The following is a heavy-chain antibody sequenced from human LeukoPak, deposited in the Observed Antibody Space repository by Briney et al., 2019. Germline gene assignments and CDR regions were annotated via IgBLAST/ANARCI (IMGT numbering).Heavy chain of an antibody. V-gene: IGHV3-23*01. J-gene: IGHJ4*02. CDR1: GIIFSSDA. CDR2: INGGTT. CDR3: AKDLSYGGNSGFDY. D-gene: IGHD4-23*01. Sequence: GGSLRLSCAASGIIFSSDAMTWVRQAPGKGLEWVSSINGGTTLYAASVEGRFTISRDSSKNTLYLQMNSLRAEDTAVYYCAKDLSYGGNSGFDYWGQGTLVTVSS.